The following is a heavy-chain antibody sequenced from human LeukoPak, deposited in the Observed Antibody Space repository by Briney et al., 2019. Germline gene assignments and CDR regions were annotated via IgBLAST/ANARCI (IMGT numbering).Heavy chain of an antibody. D-gene: IGHD4-17*01. V-gene: IGHV1-18*01. Sequence: ASVKVSCKASGYTFTSYGISWVRQAPGQGLEWMGWISAYNGNTNYAQKLQGRVTMTTDTSTSTAYMELRSLRPDDTAVYYCARVGYGDYVGYYYYYYGMDVWGQGTTVTVSS. CDR2: ISAYNGNT. CDR1: GYTFTSYG. CDR3: ARVGYGDYVGYYYYYYGMDV. J-gene: IGHJ6*02.